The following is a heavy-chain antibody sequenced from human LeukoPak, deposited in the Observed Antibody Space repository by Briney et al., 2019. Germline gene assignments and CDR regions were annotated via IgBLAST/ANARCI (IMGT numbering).Heavy chain of an antibody. Sequence: SETLSLTCTVSGGSISSSNWWSWVRQPPGKGLEWIGEIYHSGSTNYNPSLKSRVTISVDKSKNQFSLKLSSVTAADTAVYYCARGRYYDSSGLKLWGQGTLVTVSS. CDR3: ARGRYYDSSGLKL. CDR2: IYHSGST. CDR1: GGSISSSNW. V-gene: IGHV4-4*02. D-gene: IGHD3-22*01. J-gene: IGHJ4*02.